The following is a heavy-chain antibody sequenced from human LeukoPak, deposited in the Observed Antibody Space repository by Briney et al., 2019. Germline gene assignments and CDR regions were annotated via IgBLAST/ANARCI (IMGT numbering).Heavy chain of an antibody. Sequence: SETLSLTCAVYGGSFSGYYWSWIRQPPGKGLEWIGEINHSGSTNYNPSLKSRVTISVDTSKNRFSLKLSSVTAADTAVYYCASGEYSSGWYALSYDYWGQGTLVTVSS. V-gene: IGHV4-34*01. J-gene: IGHJ4*02. D-gene: IGHD6-19*01. CDR1: GGSFSGYY. CDR2: INHSGST. CDR3: ASGEYSSGWYALSYDY.